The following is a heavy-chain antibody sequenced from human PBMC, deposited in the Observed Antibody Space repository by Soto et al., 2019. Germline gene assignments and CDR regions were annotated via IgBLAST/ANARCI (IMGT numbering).Heavy chain of an antibody. CDR1: GFTFNNFA. CDR3: AKRVSHDN. D-gene: IGHD2-8*01. Sequence: PGGSLRLSCEASGFTFNNFAMSWVRQAPGKGLEWVSTIGHNGVSTYYADSVEGRFTISRDNSKNTLYLQMSGLRADDTAVYYCAKRVSHDNWGPGTLVTVSS. J-gene: IGHJ4*02. V-gene: IGHV3-23*01. CDR2: IGHNGVST.